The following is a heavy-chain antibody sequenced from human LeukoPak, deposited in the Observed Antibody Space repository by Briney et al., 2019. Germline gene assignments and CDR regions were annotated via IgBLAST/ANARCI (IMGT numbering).Heavy chain of an antibody. V-gene: IGHV3-74*01. Sequence: GGSLRLSCAASGFTFNSYWMYWVRQASGKGLVWVSRINSDGSSTSYADSVKGRFTISRDNAKNTLYLQMNSLRAEDTAVYYCGRALTAVAGHDYWGQGTLVTVSS. D-gene: IGHD6-19*01. CDR1: GFTFNSYW. J-gene: IGHJ4*02. CDR3: GRALTAVAGHDY. CDR2: INSDGSST.